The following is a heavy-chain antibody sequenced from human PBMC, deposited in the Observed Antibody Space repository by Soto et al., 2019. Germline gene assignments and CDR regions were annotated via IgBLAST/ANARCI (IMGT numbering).Heavy chain of an antibody. CDR2: INCGSGNT. D-gene: IGHD6-19*01. V-gene: IGHV1-3*01. Sequence: QVQLVQSGAEVKQPGASASVSCKASGYNFTTYVVHWLRQAPGQGPEWMGWINCGSGNTVYSQKFQGRVTFTRDTSATTAYMDLNSLTSGDTAVYYCARVYTSGWTFDFWGRGTLVTVSS. J-gene: IGHJ4*02. CDR1: GYNFTTYV. CDR3: ARVYTSGWTFDF.